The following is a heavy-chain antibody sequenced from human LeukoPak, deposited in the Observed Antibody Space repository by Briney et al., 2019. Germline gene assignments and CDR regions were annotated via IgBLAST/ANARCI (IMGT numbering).Heavy chain of an antibody. CDR3: ARFEFSSSWPPYDVFDI. V-gene: IGHV1-69*04. CDR2: FIPLIGIT. Sequence: VASVKVSCKTSGGSFSSYAFSWVRQAPGQGLEWMGRFIPLIGITNYAQNFQGRVTITTEESTNTVYMEVNSLRSEDTAMYYCARFEFSSSWPPYDVFDIWGQGTMVTVSS. CDR1: GGSFSSYA. D-gene: IGHD6-13*01. J-gene: IGHJ3*02.